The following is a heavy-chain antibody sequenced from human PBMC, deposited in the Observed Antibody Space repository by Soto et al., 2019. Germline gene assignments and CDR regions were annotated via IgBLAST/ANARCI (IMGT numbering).Heavy chain of an antibody. CDR3: ARGHQDV. CDR1: GGSFRGYY. Sequence: SETLSLTCAVYGGSFRGYYWSWIRQPPGKGLEWIGEINHSGSTNYNPSLKSRVTISVDTSKNQFSLKLSSVTAADTAVYYCARGHQDVWGQGTTVTVSS. V-gene: IGHV4-34*01. J-gene: IGHJ6*02. CDR2: INHSGST.